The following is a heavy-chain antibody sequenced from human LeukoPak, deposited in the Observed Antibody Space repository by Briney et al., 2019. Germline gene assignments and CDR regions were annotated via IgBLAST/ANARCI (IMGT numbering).Heavy chain of an antibody. Sequence: GESLRLSCAASGFTFSSYSMNWVRQAPGKGLEWVSSISSSSSYIYYADSVKGRFTISIDNAKNSLYLQMNSLRAEDTAVYSCPRQYFGLLSMVDSWGQGTLVTVSS. D-gene: IGHD3-3*01. CDR2: ISSSSSYI. V-gene: IGHV3-21*01. J-gene: IGHJ4*02. CDR3: PRQYFGLLSMVDS. CDR1: GFTFSSYS.